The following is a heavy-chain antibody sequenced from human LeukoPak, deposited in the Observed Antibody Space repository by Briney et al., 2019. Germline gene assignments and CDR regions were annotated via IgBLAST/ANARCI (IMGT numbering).Heavy chain of an antibody. D-gene: IGHD7-27*01. CDR2: IYTSGST. J-gene: IGHJ3*02. CDR3: ARDGECDAFDI. V-gene: IGHV4-61*02. Sequence: SQTLSLTCTVSGGCISSGSYYWSWIRQPAGKGLEWIGRIYTSGSTNYNPSLKSRVTISVDTSKDQFSLKLSSETAADTAVYYCARDGECDAFDIWGQGTMVTVSS. CDR1: GGCISSGSYY.